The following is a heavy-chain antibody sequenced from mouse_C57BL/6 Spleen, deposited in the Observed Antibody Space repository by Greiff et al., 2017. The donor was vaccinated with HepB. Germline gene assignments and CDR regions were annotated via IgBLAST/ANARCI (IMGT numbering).Heavy chain of an antibody. CDR2: IDPSDSYT. CDR3: ARCYDYDGGFAY. V-gene: IGHV1-59*01. D-gene: IGHD2-4*01. J-gene: IGHJ3*01. Sequence: VQLQQPGAELVRPGTSVKLSCKASGYTFTSYWMHWVKQRPGQGLEWIGVIDPSDSYTNYNQKFKGKATFTVDTSSSTAYMQLSSLTSEDSAVYYCARCYDYDGGFAYWGQGTLVTVSA. CDR1: GYTFTSYW.